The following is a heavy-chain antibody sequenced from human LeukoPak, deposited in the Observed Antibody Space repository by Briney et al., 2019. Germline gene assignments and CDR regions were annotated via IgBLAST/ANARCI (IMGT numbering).Heavy chain of an antibody. Sequence: PGGSLRLSCAASGFTFSSYGMHWVRQAPGKGLEWVAVISYDGSNKYYADSVKGRFTISRDNSKNTLYLQMNGLRAEDTAVYYCAKDPPRGRQGYFDYWGQGTLVTVSS. D-gene: IGHD3-10*01. CDR1: GFTFSSYG. V-gene: IGHV3-30*18. CDR2: ISYDGSNK. CDR3: AKDPPRGRQGYFDY. J-gene: IGHJ4*02.